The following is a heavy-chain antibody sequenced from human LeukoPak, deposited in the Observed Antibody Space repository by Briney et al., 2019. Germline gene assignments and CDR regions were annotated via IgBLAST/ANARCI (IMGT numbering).Heavy chain of an antibody. CDR1: GYTFTGYY. J-gene: IGHJ4*02. Sequence: ASVKVSCKASGYTFTGYYMHWVRQAPGQGLERMGWTNPNSGETNYAQRFQGRVTMTRDTSISTAYMELSRLRSDDTAVYYCARGVTAAGTGDYWGQGTLVTVSS. CDR2: TNPNSGET. V-gene: IGHV1-2*02. D-gene: IGHD6-13*01. CDR3: ARGVTAAGTGDY.